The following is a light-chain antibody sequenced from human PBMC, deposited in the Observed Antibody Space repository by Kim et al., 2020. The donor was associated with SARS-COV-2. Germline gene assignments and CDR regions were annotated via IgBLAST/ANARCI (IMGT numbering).Light chain of an antibody. J-gene: IGKJ2*01. CDR1: QSLLHSNGYNY. Sequence: IVMTQSPLSLPVTPGEPASISCRSSQSLLHSNGYNYLDWYLQKPGQSPQLLIYLGSNRASGVPDRFSGSGSGTDFTLKISRVEAEDVGVYYCMQALQTPMYTFGQGTKLAIK. V-gene: IGKV2-28*01. CDR3: MQALQTPMYT. CDR2: LGS.